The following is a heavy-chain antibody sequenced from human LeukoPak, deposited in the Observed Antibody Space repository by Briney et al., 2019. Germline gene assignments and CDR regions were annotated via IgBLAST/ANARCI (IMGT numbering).Heavy chain of an antibody. J-gene: IGHJ5*02. D-gene: IGHD6-13*01. Sequence: PGGSLRLSCAASGFTFSSYWMHWVRQGPGKGLVWVSRINSDGSSIMYADSVKGRFTISRDNSKNTLYLQMNSLRAEDTAVYYCAKDRVAAAGTPWFDPWGQGTLVTVSS. CDR3: AKDRVAAAGTPWFDP. V-gene: IGHV3-74*03. CDR1: GFTFSSYW. CDR2: INSDGSSI.